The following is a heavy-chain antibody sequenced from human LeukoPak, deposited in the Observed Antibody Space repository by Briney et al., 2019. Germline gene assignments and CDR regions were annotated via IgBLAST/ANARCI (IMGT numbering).Heavy chain of an antibody. J-gene: IGHJ4*02. CDR3: ATDTAMATDY. CDR2: ISYDGSNK. Sequence: GRSLRLSCAASAFTFSSYGMHWVRQAPGKGLEWVAVISYDGSNKYYADSVKGRFTISRDNSKNTRYLQMNSLRAEDTAVYYCATDTAMATDYWGQGTLVTASS. V-gene: IGHV3-30*03. D-gene: IGHD5-18*01. CDR1: AFTFSSYG.